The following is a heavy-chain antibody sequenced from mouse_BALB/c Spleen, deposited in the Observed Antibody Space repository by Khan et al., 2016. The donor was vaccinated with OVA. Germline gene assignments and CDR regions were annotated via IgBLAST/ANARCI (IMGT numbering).Heavy chain of an antibody. CDR3: ARPPYFSYTLDY. CDR1: GYTFTNYG. Sequence: QIQLVQSGPELKKPGETVKISCKASGYTFTNYGMNWVKQSPGKALKWMGWINTYTGEPTYADDFKGRFAFSLETSASTAYLQINNLKNEDTATXCCARPPYFSYTLDYWGQGTSVTVSS. D-gene: IGHD2-10*01. CDR2: INTYTGEP. J-gene: IGHJ4*01. V-gene: IGHV9-3-1*01.